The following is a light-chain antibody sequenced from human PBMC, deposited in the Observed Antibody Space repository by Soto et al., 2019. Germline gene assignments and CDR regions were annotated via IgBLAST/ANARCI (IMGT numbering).Light chain of an antibody. V-gene: IGKV3-20*01. CDR1: QSVSSSY. J-gene: IGKJ3*01. Sequence: EIVLTQSPGTLSLSPGERATLSCRASQSVSSSYLAWYQQKPGQAPRLLIYGASSRATGIPDRLRGSGSGTDFNLSSSRLEPEDFAVDYCQQYGSSRFTFGRGTNVDIK. CDR3: QQYGSSRFT. CDR2: GAS.